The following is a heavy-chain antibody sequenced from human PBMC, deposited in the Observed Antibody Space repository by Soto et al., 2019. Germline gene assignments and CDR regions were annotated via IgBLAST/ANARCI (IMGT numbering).Heavy chain of an antibody. CDR2: ISGTGGTT. J-gene: IGHJ4*02. D-gene: IGHD3-16*02. CDR3: AKDHRITFGGAIVEPHPFEC. CDR1: GSSVSSYA. Sequence: EVQLLESGGGLVQPGGSLRLSCAASGSSVSSYAMSWVRQAPGKGLEWVSAISGTGGTTYYADSVRGRYTISRDDSKNTLYLQMRGLRVEDTAVYYCAKDHRITFGGAIVEPHPFECWGQGTLVTVSS. V-gene: IGHV3-23*01.